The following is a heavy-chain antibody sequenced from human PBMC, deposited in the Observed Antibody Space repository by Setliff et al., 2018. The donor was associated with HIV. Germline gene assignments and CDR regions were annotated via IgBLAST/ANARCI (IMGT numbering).Heavy chain of an antibody. V-gene: IGHV1-46*01. D-gene: IGHD3-9*01. Sequence: ASVKVSCKASGYTFTSYYIHWVRQAPGQGLEWMGEINPSGGSTSYSEKFRGRATVTRDTSRSTVYMELSSLRFEDTAVYYCARVPILRYASPVDMWGQGTLVTVSS. CDR3: ARVPILRYASPVDM. CDR2: INPSGGST. J-gene: IGHJ4*02. CDR1: GYTFTSYY.